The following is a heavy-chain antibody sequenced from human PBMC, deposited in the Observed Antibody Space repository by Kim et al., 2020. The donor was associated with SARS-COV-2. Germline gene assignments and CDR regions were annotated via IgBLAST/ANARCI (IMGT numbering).Heavy chain of an antibody. CDR2: IYPGDSDT. Sequence: GESLKISCKGSGYSFTSYWIGWVRQMPGKGLEWMGIIYPGDSDTRYSPSFQGQVTISADKSISTAYLQWSSLKASDTAMYYCARGGVVVGATTYFDYWGQGTLVTVSS. CDR1: GYSFTSYW. D-gene: IGHD1-26*01. CDR3: ARGGVVVGATTYFDY. J-gene: IGHJ4*02. V-gene: IGHV5-51*01.